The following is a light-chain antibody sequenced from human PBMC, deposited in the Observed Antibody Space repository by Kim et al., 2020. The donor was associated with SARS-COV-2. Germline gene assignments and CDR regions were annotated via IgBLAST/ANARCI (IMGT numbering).Light chain of an antibody. Sequence: DIVMTQSPDSLAVSLGERATINCKSSQSVLYSSNNKNYLAWYQQKPGQPPKLLIYWASTRESGVPDRFSGSGSGTDFTLTISSLQAEDVAFYYCQQYYSTPVTFGQGTKVDIK. CDR3: QQYYSTPVT. CDR1: QSVLYSSNNKNY. J-gene: IGKJ1*01. CDR2: WAS. V-gene: IGKV4-1*01.